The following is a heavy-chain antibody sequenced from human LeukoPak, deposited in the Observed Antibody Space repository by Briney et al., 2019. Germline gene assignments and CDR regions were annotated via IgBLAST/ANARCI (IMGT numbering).Heavy chain of an antibody. D-gene: IGHD2-15*01. CDR3: AKSVVAATPGYYYYYMDV. V-gene: IGHV3-30*02. J-gene: IGHJ6*03. CDR2: IRYDGSNK. CDR1: GFTFSSYS. Sequence: PGGSLRLSCAASGFTFSSYSMNWVRQAPGKGLEWVAFIRYDGSNKYYADSVKGRFTISRDNSKNTLYLQMNSLRAEDTAVYYCAKSVVAATPGYYYYYMDVWGKGTTVTVSS.